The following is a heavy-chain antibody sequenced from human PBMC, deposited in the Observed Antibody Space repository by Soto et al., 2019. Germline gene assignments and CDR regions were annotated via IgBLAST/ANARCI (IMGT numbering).Heavy chain of an antibody. J-gene: IGHJ3*02. CDR3: ARQAVKCSGGSCHHAFDI. CDR2: IYYSGST. Sequence: QLQLQESGPGLVKPSETLSLTCTVSGGSISSSSYYWGWIRQPPGKGLEWIGSIYYSGSTYYNPSLKSRVTISVDTSKNQFSLKLSSVTAADTAVYYCARQAVKCSGGSCHHAFDIWGQGTMVTVSS. CDR1: GGSISSSSYY. V-gene: IGHV4-39*01. D-gene: IGHD2-15*01.